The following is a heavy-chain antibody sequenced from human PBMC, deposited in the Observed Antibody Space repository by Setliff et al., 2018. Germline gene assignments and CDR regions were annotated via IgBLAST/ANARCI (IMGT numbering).Heavy chain of an antibody. D-gene: IGHD5-12*01. V-gene: IGHV3-30*04. CDR3: ARDVATIPHYYYGMDV. CDR1: GYTFTSYD. Sequence: SCKASGYTFTSYDINWVRQAPGKGLEWVSVISLDGSDRFYADSVKGRFTISRDNPKNTVFLEMNRLRAEDTALYYCARDVATIPHYYYGMDVWGQGTTVTAP. CDR2: ISLDGSDR. J-gene: IGHJ6*02.